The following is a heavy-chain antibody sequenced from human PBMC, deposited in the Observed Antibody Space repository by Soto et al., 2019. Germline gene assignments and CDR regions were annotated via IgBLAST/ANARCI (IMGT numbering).Heavy chain of an antibody. Sequence: GESLKISCKGSGYSFTSYWIGWVRQMPGKGLEWMGIIYPGDSDTRYSPSFQGQVTISADKSISTAYLQWSSLKASDTAMYYCARHNLWFGVNYYYYMDVWGKGTTVTVSS. D-gene: IGHD3-10*01. J-gene: IGHJ6*03. CDR1: GYSFTSYW. CDR3: ARHNLWFGVNYYYYMDV. V-gene: IGHV5-51*01. CDR2: IYPGDSDT.